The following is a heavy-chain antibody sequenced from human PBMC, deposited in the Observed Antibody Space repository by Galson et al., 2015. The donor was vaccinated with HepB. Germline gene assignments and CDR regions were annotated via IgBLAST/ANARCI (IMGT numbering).Heavy chain of an antibody. CDR1: GGTFSSYA. CDR2: IIPILGIA. V-gene: IGHV1-69*10. Sequence: SVKVSCKASGGTFSSYAISWVRQAPGQGLEWMGGIIPILGIANYAQKFQGRVTITADKSTSTAYMELSSLRSEDTAVYYCARERRTYRASTNAFDIWDQGTMVTVSS. CDR3: ARERRTYRASTNAFDI. J-gene: IGHJ3*02. D-gene: IGHD1-14*01.